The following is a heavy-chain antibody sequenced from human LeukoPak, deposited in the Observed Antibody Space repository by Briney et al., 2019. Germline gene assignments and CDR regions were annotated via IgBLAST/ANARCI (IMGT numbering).Heavy chain of an antibody. CDR3: ARDDGRFNTDF. CDR1: GYTFSDYH. J-gene: IGHJ4*02. D-gene: IGHD1-1*01. Sequence: ASVKVSCKASGYTFSDYHIHWVRQAPGQGLEWMGLTNLNSGGLNYAHKFQGRVTMTRDTSINTAYMELRSLRSDDTAVYYCARDDGRFNTDFWGQGTLVTVSS. V-gene: IGHV1-2*07. CDR2: TNLNSGGL.